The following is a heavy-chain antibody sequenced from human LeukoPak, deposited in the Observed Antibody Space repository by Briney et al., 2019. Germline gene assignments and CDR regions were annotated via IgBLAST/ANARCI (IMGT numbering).Heavy chain of an antibody. CDR1: GYTFTGYY. CDR2: INPNSGGT. CDR3: ARDLLTMVRGVIIISY. D-gene: IGHD3-10*01. Sequence: ASVKVSCKASGYTFTGYYMHWVRQAPGQGLEWMGWINPNSGGTNYAQKFQGRVTMTRDTSISTAYMELSRLRSDDTAVYYCARDLLTMVRGVIIISYWGQGTLVTVSS. V-gene: IGHV1-2*02. J-gene: IGHJ4*02.